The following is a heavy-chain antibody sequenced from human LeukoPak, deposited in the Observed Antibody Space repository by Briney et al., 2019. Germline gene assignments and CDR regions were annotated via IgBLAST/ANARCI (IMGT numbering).Heavy chain of an antibody. V-gene: IGHV1-8*01. CDR1: GYTFTSYD. CDR2: MNPNSGNT. J-gene: IGHJ4*02. CDR3: ARKYLYGSGKPHFDY. Sequence: ASVKVSRKASGYTFTSYDINWVRQATGQGLEWMGWMNPNSGNTGYAQKFQGRVTMTRNTSISTAYMERSSLRSDDTAVYYCARKYLYGSGKPHFDYWGQGALVTVSS. D-gene: IGHD3-10*01.